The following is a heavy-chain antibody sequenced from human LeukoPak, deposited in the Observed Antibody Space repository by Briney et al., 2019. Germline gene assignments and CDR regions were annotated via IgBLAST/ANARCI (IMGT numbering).Heavy chain of an antibody. D-gene: IGHD2-21*02. CDR1: GFTFSNYS. V-gene: IGHV4-59*01. CDR3: ARAIAYCGGDCYPYYFDY. CDR2: FYHSGST. Sequence: GSLRLSCAGSGFTFSNYSINWVRQAPGKGLEWIGYFYHSGSTNYNPSLKSRVTISVDTSKNHFSLKLSSVTAADTAVYYCARAIAYCGGDCYPYYFDYWGQGTLVTVSS. J-gene: IGHJ4*02.